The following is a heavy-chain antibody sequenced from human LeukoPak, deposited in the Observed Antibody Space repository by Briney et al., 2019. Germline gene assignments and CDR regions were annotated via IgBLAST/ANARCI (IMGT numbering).Heavy chain of an antibody. CDR1: GGTFSNYA. V-gene: IGHV1-69*05. J-gene: IGHJ6*03. Sequence: VASVKVPCKASGGTFSNYAISWVRQAPGQGLEWMGRIIPMFGTTNYAQKFQGRVTITTDESTSTAYMEVSSLRIEDTAVYYCASVTVTTWAPDGHMDVWGKGTTVTVSS. CDR2: IIPMFGTT. CDR3: ASVTVTTWAPDGHMDV. D-gene: IGHD4-11*01.